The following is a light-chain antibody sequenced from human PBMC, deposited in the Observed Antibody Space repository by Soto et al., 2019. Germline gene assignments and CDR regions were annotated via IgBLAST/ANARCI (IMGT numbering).Light chain of an antibody. Sequence: QSALTQPASVSGSPGQSVTISCTGTSSDVGSYNRVSWYQQPPGTAPKLMISEVSYRPSGVPDRFSGSKSGNTASLTISGLQAEDEADYYCGSYTINSTWVFGGGTKLTVL. CDR2: EVS. CDR3: GSYTINSTWV. J-gene: IGLJ3*02. V-gene: IGLV2-18*02. CDR1: SSDVGSYNR.